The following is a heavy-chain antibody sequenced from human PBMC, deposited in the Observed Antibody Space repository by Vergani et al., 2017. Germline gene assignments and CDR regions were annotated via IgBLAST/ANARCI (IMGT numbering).Heavy chain of an antibody. D-gene: IGHD2-2*01. CDR2: INPNSGGT. J-gene: IGHJ6*02. Sequence: QVQLVQSGAEVKKPGASVKVSCKASGYTFTGYYMHWVRQAPGQGLEWMGWINPNSGGTNYAQKFQGRVTMTRDTSISTAYMELSRLRSDDTAVYYCARVPAAMLNYYYYGMYVWGQGTTVTVSS. CDR1: GYTFTGYY. V-gene: IGHV1-2*02. CDR3: ARVPAAMLNYYYYGMYV.